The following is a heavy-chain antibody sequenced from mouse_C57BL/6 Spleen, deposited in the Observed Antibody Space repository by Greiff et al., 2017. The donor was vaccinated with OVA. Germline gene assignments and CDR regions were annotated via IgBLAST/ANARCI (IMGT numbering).Heavy chain of an antibody. CDR2: INPSNGGT. CDR1: GYTFTSYW. V-gene: IGHV1-53*01. CDR3: ARSPFTTVVGGYFDY. J-gene: IGHJ2*01. D-gene: IGHD1-1*01. Sequence: QVQLKQSGTELVKPGASVKLSCKASGYTFTSYWMHWVRQRPGQGLEWIGNINPSNGGTNYNEKFKSKATLTVDKSSSTAYMQLSSLTSEDSAVYYCARSPFTTVVGGYFDYWGQGTTLTVSS.